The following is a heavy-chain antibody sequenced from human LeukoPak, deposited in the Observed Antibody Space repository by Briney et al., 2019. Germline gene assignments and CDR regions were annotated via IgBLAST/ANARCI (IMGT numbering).Heavy chain of an antibody. Sequence: GDSLKISCKGSGYSFDSFWIGWVRKMPGKGLEWMGTIYAGDADSRYSPSLQGQATISADKSNSTAYLQWSSLKASDTATYYCARARKYSYGPPLFDYWGQGTLVTVSS. CDR3: ARARKYSYGPPLFDY. CDR1: GYSFDSFW. V-gene: IGHV5-51*01. CDR2: IYAGDADS. J-gene: IGHJ4*02. D-gene: IGHD2-15*01.